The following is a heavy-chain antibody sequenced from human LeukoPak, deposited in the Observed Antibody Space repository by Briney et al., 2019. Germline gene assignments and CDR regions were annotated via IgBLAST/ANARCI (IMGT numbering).Heavy chain of an antibody. J-gene: IGHJ4*02. D-gene: IGHD4-17*01. CDR1: GGSFSGYY. Sequence: SETLSLTCAVYGGSFSGYYWSWIRQPPGKGLEWIGEINHSGSTNYNPSLKSRVTISVDTSKNQFSLKLSSVTGADTAVYYCARKWYGDYFDYWGQGTLVTVSS. CDR2: INHSGST. CDR3: ARKWYGDYFDY. V-gene: IGHV4-34*01.